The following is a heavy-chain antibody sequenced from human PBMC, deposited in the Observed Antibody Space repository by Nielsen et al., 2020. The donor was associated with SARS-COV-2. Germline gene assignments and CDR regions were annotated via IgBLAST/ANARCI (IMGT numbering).Heavy chain of an antibody. V-gene: IGHV3-30*18. Sequence: GESLKISCAASGFTFSSYGMHWVRQAPGKGLEWVAVISYDGRNKYYADSVKGRFTISRDNSKNTLYLQMNSLRAEDTAVYYCAKDQWLLSGLLDYWGQGTLVTVSS. J-gene: IGHJ4*02. D-gene: IGHD5-12*01. CDR1: GFTFSSYG. CDR2: ISYDGRNK. CDR3: AKDQWLLSGLLDY.